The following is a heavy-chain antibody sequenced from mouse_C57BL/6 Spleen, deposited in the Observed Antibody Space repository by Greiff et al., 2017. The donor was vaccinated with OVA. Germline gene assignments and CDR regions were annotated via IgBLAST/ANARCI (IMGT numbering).Heavy chain of an antibody. Sequence: VKLMESGAELVRPGASVTLSCKASGYTFTDYEMHWVKQTPVHGLEWIGAIDPETGGTAYNQKFKGKAILTADKSSSTAYMELRSLTSEDSAVYYCTRDYGSHLYAMDYWGQGTSVTVSS. CDR1: GYTFTDYE. D-gene: IGHD1-1*01. CDR3: TRDYGSHLYAMDY. V-gene: IGHV1-15*01. J-gene: IGHJ4*01. CDR2: IDPETGGT.